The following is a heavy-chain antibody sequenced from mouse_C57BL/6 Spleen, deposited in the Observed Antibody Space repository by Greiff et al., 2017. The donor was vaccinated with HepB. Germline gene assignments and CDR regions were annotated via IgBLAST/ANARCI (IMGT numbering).Heavy chain of an antibody. CDR1: GFTFTAYY. V-gene: IGHV7-3*01. D-gene: IGHD1-1*02. J-gene: IGHJ3*01. Sequence: EVMLVESGGGLVQPGGSLSLSCAASGFTFTAYYMSWVRQPPGKALEWLGFIRNKANGYTTEYSASVKGRFTISRDNSQSILYLQMNALRAEDSATYYCARYIGGSFAYWGQGTLVTVSA. CDR2: IRNKANGYTT. CDR3: ARYIGGSFAY.